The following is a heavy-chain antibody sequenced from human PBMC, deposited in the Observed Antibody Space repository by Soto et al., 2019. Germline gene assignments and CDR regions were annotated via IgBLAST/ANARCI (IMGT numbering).Heavy chain of an antibody. CDR1: GVSFSGYY. CDR2: INHSGST. Sequence: PSVTLSLTCAVYGVSFSGYYWSWIRQPPGKGLEWIGEINHSGSTNYNPSLKSRVTISVDTSKNQFSLKLSSVTAADTAVYYCASYYYDSSGYYYVPGVYWGQGTLVTVS. D-gene: IGHD3-22*01. V-gene: IGHV4-34*01. J-gene: IGHJ4*02. CDR3: ASYYYDSSGYYYVPGVY.